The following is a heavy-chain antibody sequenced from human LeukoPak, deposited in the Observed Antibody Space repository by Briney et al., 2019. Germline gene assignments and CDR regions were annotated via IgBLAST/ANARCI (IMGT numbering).Heavy chain of an antibody. Sequence: GGSLRLSCAASRFTFSSYAMTWVRQAPGKGLEWVSTISGSGGSTYYANSVKGRFTISRDNAEKSLYLQMNSLRAEDTAVYYCARYSNWFNYYYYYMDVWGTGTTVTVSS. CDR3: ARYSNWFNYYYYYMDV. V-gene: IGHV3-23*01. CDR1: RFTFSSYA. J-gene: IGHJ6*03. D-gene: IGHD7-27*01. CDR2: ISGSGGST.